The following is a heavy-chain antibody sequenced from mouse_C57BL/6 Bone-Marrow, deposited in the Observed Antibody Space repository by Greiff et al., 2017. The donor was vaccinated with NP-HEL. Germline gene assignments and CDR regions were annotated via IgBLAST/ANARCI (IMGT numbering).Heavy chain of an antibody. J-gene: IGHJ4*01. CDR1: GYTFTSYG. V-gene: IGHV1-81*01. CDR2: IYPRSGNT. Sequence: QVQLQQSGAELARPGASVKLSCKASGYTFTSYGISWVKQRTGQGLEWIGEIYPRSGNTYYNEKFKGKATLTADKSSSTAYMELRSLTSEDYAVYFCARGTAQVYYYAMDYWGQGTSVTVSS. CDR3: ARGTAQVYYYAMDY. D-gene: IGHD3-2*02.